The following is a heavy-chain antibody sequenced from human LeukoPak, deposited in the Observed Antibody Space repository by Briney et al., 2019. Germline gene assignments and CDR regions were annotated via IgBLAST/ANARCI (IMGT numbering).Heavy chain of an antibody. CDR1: GYTFTSYY. CDR2: INPSGGST. V-gene: IGHV1-46*01. J-gene: IGHJ4*02. CDR3: ARGYCSGGSCYDHDY. D-gene: IGHD2-15*01. Sequence: ASVTVSCKASGYTFTSYYMHWVRQAPGQGLEWMGIINPSGGSTSYAQKFQGRVTMTRDMSTSTVYMELSSLRSEDTAVYYCARGYCSGGSCYDHDYWGQGTLVTVSS.